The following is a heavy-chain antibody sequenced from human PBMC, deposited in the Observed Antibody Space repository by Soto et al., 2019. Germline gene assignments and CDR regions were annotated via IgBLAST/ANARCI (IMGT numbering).Heavy chain of an antibody. CDR2: VYISGST. CDR3: ARDPRVTTVTGDAFDI. J-gene: IGHJ3*02. D-gene: IGHD4-17*01. V-gene: IGHV4-4*07. CDR1: GGSIGTHY. Sequence: QVQLQESGPGLVKPSETLSLTCTVSGGSIGTHYWNWIRQPAGKGLEWIGRVYISGSTDYNPSVKSRLSLSVDTSKNHFSLRLTSVTAADTAVYYCARDPRVTTVTGDAFDIWGQGIMVIVSS.